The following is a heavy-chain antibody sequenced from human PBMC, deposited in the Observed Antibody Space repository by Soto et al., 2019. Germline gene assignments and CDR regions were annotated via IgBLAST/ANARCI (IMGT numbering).Heavy chain of an antibody. Sequence: GESLKISCQGSGHSFPNSWIAWVRQAPGQGLEWMGWISAYNGNTNYAQKLQGRVTMTTDTSTSTAYMELRSLRSDDTAVYYCAREVVPAATTVNWFDPWGQGTLVTVSS. J-gene: IGHJ5*02. CDR3: AREVVPAATTVNWFDP. V-gene: IGHV1-18*04. D-gene: IGHD2-2*01. CDR2: ISAYNGNT. CDR1: GHSFPNSW.